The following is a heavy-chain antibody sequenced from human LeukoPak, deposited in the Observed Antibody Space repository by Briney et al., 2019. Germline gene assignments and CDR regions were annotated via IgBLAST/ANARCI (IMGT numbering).Heavy chain of an antibody. D-gene: IGHD6-13*01. J-gene: IGHJ4*02. V-gene: IGHV4-59*01. CDR1: GGSISSYY. CDR2: IYYSGST. CDR3: ARAPGGCYSSSCLDY. Sequence: PSETLSLTCTVSGGSISSYYWSWIRQSPGRGLEWIGHIYYSGSTNYNPSLKSRVTISVDTSKNQFSLKLSSVTAADTAVYYCARAPGGCYSSSCLDYWGQETLVTVSS.